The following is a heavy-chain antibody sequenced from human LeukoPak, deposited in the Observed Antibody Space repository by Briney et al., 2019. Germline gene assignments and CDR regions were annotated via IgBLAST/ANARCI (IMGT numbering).Heavy chain of an antibody. Sequence: GGSLRLSCAASGFTFDDYTMHWVRQAPGKGLEWVSLISWDGASTYYADSVKGRFTISRDSSKNSLYLQMNSLRAEDTALYYCAKGLYGSGSYFDYWGQGTLVTVSS. CDR2: ISWDGAST. CDR1: GFTFDDYT. J-gene: IGHJ4*02. CDR3: AKGLYGSGSYFDY. D-gene: IGHD3-10*01. V-gene: IGHV3-43*01.